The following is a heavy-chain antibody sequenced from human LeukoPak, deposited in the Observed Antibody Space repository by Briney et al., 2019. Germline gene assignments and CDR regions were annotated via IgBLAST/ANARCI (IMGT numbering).Heavy chain of an antibody. V-gene: IGHV1-69*10. D-gene: IGHD5-12*01. Sequence: ASVKVSCKASGYTFSGYYMHWVRQAPGQGLEWMGWINPILGIANYAQKFQGRVTITADKSTSTAYMELSSLRSEDTAVYYCAVGLIVATTSYFDYWGQGTLVTVSS. J-gene: IGHJ4*02. CDR3: AVGLIVATTSYFDY. CDR2: INPILGIA. CDR1: GYTFSGYY.